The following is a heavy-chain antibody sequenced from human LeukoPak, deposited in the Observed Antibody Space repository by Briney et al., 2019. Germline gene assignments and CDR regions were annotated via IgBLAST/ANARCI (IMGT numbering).Heavy chain of an antibody. V-gene: IGHV4-30-2*01. CDR3: ARDHTSGWGGQYFDY. CDR1: GGSITSGDYY. D-gene: IGHD6-19*01. CDR2: THHSGST. Sequence: SETLSLTCAVSGGSITSGDYYWGWIRQPPGKGLEWIGNTHHSGSTDYNPSLKTRVTISLDTSKNQFSLKLTSMTAAGTAVYYCARDHTSGWGGQYFDYWGLGALVAVSS. J-gene: IGHJ4*02.